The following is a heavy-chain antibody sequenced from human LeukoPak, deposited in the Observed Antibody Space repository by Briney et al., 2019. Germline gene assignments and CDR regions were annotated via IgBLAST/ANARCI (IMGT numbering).Heavy chain of an antibody. V-gene: IGHV4-34*01. Sequence: TSETLSLTCAVYGGSFSGYYWSWIRQPPGKGLEWIGEINHSGSTNYNPSLKSRVTISVDTSKNQFSLKLSSVTAADTAVYYCARGPSGDYFDYWGREPWSPSPQ. CDR3: ARGPSGDYFDY. D-gene: IGHD4-17*01. CDR1: GGSFSGYY. CDR2: INHSGST. J-gene: IGHJ4*02.